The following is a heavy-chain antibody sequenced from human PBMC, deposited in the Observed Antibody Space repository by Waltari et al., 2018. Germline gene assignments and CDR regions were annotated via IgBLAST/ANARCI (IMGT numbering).Heavy chain of an antibody. V-gene: IGHV3-23*01. CDR3: AKGLYSGSLYCDY. CDR2: ISGSGGNT. J-gene: IGHJ4*02. D-gene: IGHD1-26*01. CDR1: GGSICRYY. Sequence: VQLPESGPGLVKPSETLSLTCTVSGGSICRYYWSWIRQPPGQGLERVSVISGSGGNTYTADYVEGRFTISRDKSKNTLYLHMTCLRAEDTARYYGAKGLYSGSLYCDYGGQGTLVTVSS.